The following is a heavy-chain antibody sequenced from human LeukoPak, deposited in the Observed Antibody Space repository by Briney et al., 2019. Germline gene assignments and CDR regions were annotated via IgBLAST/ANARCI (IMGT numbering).Heavy chain of an antibody. Sequence: GGSLRLPCAASGFTFSTNWMHWVRHAPGKGLVWVSRINSDASRTDYAESVKGRFTISRDNAKNTLYLQMNSLRAEDTAMYFCAKALVGAGDYWGQGTLVTVSS. CDR2: INSDASRT. V-gene: IGHV3-74*01. CDR3: AKALVGAGDY. D-gene: IGHD1-26*01. CDR1: GFTFSTNW. J-gene: IGHJ4*02.